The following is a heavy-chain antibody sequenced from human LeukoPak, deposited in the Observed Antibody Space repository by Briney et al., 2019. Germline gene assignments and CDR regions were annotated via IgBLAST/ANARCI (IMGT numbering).Heavy chain of an antibody. CDR1: GGSISSSNW. Sequence: SETLSLTCAVSGGSISSSNWWSWVRQPPGKGLEWIGEIYHSGSTYYNPSLRSRVTISVDTSKNQFSLELSSVTAADTAMYYCARDHYYNSSGYPYYFDYWGQGTLVTVSS. V-gene: IGHV4-4*02. CDR2: IYHSGST. J-gene: IGHJ4*02. D-gene: IGHD3-22*01. CDR3: ARDHYYNSSGYPYYFDY.